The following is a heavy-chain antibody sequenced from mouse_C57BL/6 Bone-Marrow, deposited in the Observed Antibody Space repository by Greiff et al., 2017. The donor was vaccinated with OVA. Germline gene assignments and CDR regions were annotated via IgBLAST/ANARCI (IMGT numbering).Heavy chain of an antibody. CDR1: GFTFSSYA. D-gene: IGHD1-1*01. CDR2: ISDGGSYT. V-gene: IGHV5-4*01. Sequence: EVQLVESGGGLVKPGWSLKLSCAASGFTFSSYAMSWVRQTPEKRLEWVATISDGGSYTYYPDNVKGRFTISRDNAKNNLYLQMSHLKSEDTAMYYCARASTSFYAMDYWGQGTSVTVSS. CDR3: ARASTSFYAMDY. J-gene: IGHJ4*01.